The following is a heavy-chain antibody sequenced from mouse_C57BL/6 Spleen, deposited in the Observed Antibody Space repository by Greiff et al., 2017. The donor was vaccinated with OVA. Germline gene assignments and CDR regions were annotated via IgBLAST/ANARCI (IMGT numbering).Heavy chain of an antibody. CDR3: ARGYWDGGYFDV. CDR2: INPNNGGT. J-gene: IGHJ1*03. D-gene: IGHD4-1*01. V-gene: IGHV1-22*01. Sequence: EVQLQQSGPELVKPGASVKMSCKASGYTFTDYNMHWVKQSHGKSLEWIGYINPNNGGTSYNQKFKGKATLTVNKSSSTAYMELRSLTSEDSAVYYCARGYWDGGYFDVWGTGTTVTVSS. CDR1: GYTFTDYN.